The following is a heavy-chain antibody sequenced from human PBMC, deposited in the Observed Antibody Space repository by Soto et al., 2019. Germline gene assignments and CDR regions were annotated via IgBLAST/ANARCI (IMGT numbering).Heavy chain of an antibody. V-gene: IGHV4-59*01. J-gene: IGHJ4*02. CDR1: GCSISSNY. CDR3: ASPYVSRFDY. CDR2: INYSGST. D-gene: IGHD3-16*01. Sequence: SETLSLTCTVSGCSISSNYWSWFRQPPGKGLEWIGHINYSGSTNYNPSLESRVTISIDTSKSQFSLKLSSVTAADTAVYYCASPYVSRFDYWGQGILVTVSS.